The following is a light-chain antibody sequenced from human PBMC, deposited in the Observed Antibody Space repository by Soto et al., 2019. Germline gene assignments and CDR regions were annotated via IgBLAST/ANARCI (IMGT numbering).Light chain of an antibody. V-gene: IGKV1-9*01. CDR1: QGLSSD. J-gene: IGKJ5*01. CDR3: HQLNSYPIT. Sequence: DIQLTQSPSSLSASVGDRVTITCRASQGLSSDLAWYQQKPGKAPKLLIYAASTLQSGVPSRFSGSGSGTEFTLTISSLQPEDFATYYCHQLNSYPITFGQGTRLEIK. CDR2: AAS.